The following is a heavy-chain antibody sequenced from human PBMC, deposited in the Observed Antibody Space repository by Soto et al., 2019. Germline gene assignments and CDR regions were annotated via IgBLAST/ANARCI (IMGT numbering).Heavy chain of an antibody. Sequence: GGSLRLSCAASGFTFSNYWIHWVRQAPGKGLVWVSRVNSDGSTTNYADSVKGRFTISRDNAKNTVYLQINSLRAEDMAVYYCAMGIQYMSGMDAWGQGATVTVSS. CDR2: VNSDGSTT. CDR3: AMGIQYMSGMDA. D-gene: IGHD5-18*01. J-gene: IGHJ6*02. CDR1: GFTFSNYW. V-gene: IGHV3-74*01.